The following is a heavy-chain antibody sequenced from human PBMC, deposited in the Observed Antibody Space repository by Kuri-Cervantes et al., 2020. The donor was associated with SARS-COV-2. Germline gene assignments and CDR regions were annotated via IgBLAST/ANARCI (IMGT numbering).Heavy chain of an antibody. CDR2: INPNSGGT. CDR3: ERGAGDCTGGVCRDWFDP. Sequence: ASVQVSCKASGYTFTSYGIIWLRQAPGQGLEGMGWINPNSGGTNYAQKFQGRVTMIRDTSINTAYMELSRLKSDDTTVYYCERGAGDCTGGVCRDWFDPWGQGTLVTVSS. J-gene: IGHJ5*02. D-gene: IGHD2-8*02. V-gene: IGHV1-2*02. CDR1: GYTFTSYG.